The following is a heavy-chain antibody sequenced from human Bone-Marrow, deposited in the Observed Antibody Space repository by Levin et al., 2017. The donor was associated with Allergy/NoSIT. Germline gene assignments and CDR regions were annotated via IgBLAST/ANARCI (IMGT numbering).Heavy chain of an antibody. V-gene: IGHV3-74*01. D-gene: IGHD3-10*01. CDR3: ARLSSAGGSTDY. CDR2: MNSDGSFT. Sequence: GGSLRLSCTTSGFTFSSYWLHWVRHAPGKGLLWVSGMNSDGSFTNYADSVKGRFTISRDSAKNTVYLQMNSLRAEDTALYYCARLSSAGGSTDYWGQGTLVTVSS. J-gene: IGHJ4*02. CDR1: GFTFSSYW.